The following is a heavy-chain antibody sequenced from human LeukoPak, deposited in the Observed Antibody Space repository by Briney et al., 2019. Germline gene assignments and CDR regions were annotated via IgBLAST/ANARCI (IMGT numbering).Heavy chain of an antibody. V-gene: IGHV1-69*06. CDR1: GGTFSSYA. J-gene: IGHJ6*04. CDR3: ARAAGPRCCSSTSCRNDYYYGMDV. D-gene: IGHD2-2*01. CDR2: IIPIFGTA. Sequence: ASVKVSCKASGGTFSSYAISWVRQAPGQGLEWMGGIIPIFGTANYAQKFQGRVTITADKSTSTAYMELSSLRSEDTAVYYCARAAGPRCCSSTSCRNDYYYGMDVWGKGTTVTVSS.